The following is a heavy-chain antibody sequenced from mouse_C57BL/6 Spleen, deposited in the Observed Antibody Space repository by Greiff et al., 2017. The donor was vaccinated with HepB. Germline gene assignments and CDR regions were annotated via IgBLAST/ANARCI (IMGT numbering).Heavy chain of an antibody. D-gene: IGHD3-2*02. CDR2: IYPGSGST. V-gene: IGHV1-55*01. CDR1: GYTFTSYW. J-gene: IGHJ4*01. CDR3: ARGELRLRAMDY. Sequence: QVQLKQSGAELVKPGASVKMSCKASGYTFTSYWITWVKQRPGQGLEWIGDIYPGSGSTNYNEKFKSKATLTVDTSSSTAYMQLSSLTSEDSAVYYCARGELRLRAMDYWGQGTSVTVSS.